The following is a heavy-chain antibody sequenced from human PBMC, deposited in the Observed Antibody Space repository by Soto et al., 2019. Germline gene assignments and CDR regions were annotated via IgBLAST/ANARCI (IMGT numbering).Heavy chain of an antibody. CDR3: ARLILSGYSYGYRDY. J-gene: IGHJ4*02. Sequence: GESLKISCKGSGYSFTGYWISWVRQMPGKGLEWMGRIDPSDSYTNYSPSFQGHVTISADKSISTAYLQWSSLKASDTAMYYCARLILSGYSYGYRDYWGQGTLVTVSS. V-gene: IGHV5-10-1*01. D-gene: IGHD5-18*01. CDR2: IDPSDSYT. CDR1: GYSFTGYW.